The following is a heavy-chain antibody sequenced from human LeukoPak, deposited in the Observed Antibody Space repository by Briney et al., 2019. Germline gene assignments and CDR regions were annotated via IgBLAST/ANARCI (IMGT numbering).Heavy chain of an antibody. J-gene: IGHJ3*02. CDR3: ARETSTDAFDI. Sequence: PSETLSLTCTVSGGSISSYYWSWIRQPPGKGLEWIGYIYYSGSTNYNPSLKSRVTISVDTSKNQFSLKLSSVTAADTAVYYCARETSTDAFDIWGRGTMVTVSS. V-gene: IGHV4-59*01. D-gene: IGHD1-1*01. CDR1: GGSISSYY. CDR2: IYYSGST.